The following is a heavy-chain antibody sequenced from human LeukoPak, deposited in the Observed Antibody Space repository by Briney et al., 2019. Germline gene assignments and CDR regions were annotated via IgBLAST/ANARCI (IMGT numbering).Heavy chain of an antibody. CDR3: AREGYSSGYKWFDP. CDR2: IYYSGST. D-gene: IGHD6-19*01. V-gene: IGHV4-59*01. CDR1: GGSISSYY. Sequence: SETLSLTCTVSGGSISSYYWSWIRQSPGKGLEWIGYIYYSGSTDYNPSLMSRVTISADTSKNQFSLKLSAVTAADTAVYYCAREGYSSGYKWFDPWGQGTMVTVSS. J-gene: IGHJ5*02.